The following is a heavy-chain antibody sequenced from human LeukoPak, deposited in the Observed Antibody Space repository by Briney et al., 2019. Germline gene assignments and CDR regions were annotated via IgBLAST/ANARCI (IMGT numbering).Heavy chain of an antibody. D-gene: IGHD3-16*01. CDR3: ARSNSFYYDS. J-gene: IGHJ5*02. Sequence: PSETLSLTCTVFGGSISSYYWSWIRQPPGKGLEWIGYIYYSGSTNYNPSLKSRVIISVDTSKNQFSLRLSSVTAADTAVYYCARSNSFYYDSWGQGTLVTVSS. CDR1: GGSISSYY. CDR2: IYYSGST. V-gene: IGHV4-59*01.